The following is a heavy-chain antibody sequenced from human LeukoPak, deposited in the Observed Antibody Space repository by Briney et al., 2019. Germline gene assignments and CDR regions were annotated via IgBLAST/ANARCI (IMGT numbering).Heavy chain of an antibody. CDR3: ARVEDTAMALDY. V-gene: IGHV3-53*01. CDR2: IYSGGST. J-gene: IGHJ4*02. Sequence: GGSLRLSCAASGFTVSSNYMSWVRQAPGKGLEWVSVIYSGGSTYYADSVKGRFTISRDNSKNTLYLQMNSLRAEDTAVYYCARVEDTAMALDYWGQETLVTVSS. D-gene: IGHD5-18*01. CDR1: GFTVSSNY.